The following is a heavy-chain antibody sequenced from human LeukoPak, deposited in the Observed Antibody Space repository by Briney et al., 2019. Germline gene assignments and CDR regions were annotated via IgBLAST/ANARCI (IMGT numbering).Heavy chain of an antibody. CDR1: RYTFTGYY. CDR2: INPNSGGT. J-gene: IGHJ4*02. CDR3: ARDIGYYDFWSGRYFDY. D-gene: IGHD3-3*01. Sequence: ASVKVSCKASRYTFTGYYMHWVRQAPGQGLEWMGWINPNSGGTNYAQKFQGRVTMTRDTSISTAYMELSRLRSDGTALYYCARDIGYYDFWSGRYFDYWGQGTLVTVSS. V-gene: IGHV1-2*02.